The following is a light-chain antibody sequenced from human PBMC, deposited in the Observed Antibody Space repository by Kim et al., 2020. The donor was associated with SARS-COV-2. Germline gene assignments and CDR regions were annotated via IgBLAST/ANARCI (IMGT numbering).Light chain of an antibody. V-gene: IGLV6-57*03. CDR3: QSYDSTNWA. CDR1: GGSIGSNY. Sequence: KTISLSCTRGGGSIGSNYVQWYQQRPGSAPTTVIYEDTKRAFGVSDRFSGSIDISSNSASLTISGLKTEDEGDYYCQSYDSTNWAFGGGTQLTVL. J-gene: IGLJ3*02. CDR2: EDT.